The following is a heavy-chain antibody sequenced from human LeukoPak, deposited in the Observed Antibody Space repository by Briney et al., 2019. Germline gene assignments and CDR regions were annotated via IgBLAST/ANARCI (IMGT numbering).Heavy chain of an antibody. CDR2: MQYDGSIE. V-gene: IGHV3-30*19. Sequence: GGSLRLSCAASGFTFSSYDMHWVRQAPGKGLEWVTFMQYDGSIEYYADSVKGRFTISRDNSKNTLYLQMTNLRPDDTAAYYCARTYYDILTGYNPYFDYWGQGTLVTVSS. D-gene: IGHD3-9*01. J-gene: IGHJ4*02. CDR1: GFTFSSYD. CDR3: ARTYYDILTGYNPYFDY.